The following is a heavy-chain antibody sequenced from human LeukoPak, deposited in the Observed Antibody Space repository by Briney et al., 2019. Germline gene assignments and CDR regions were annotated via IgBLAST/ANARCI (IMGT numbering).Heavy chain of an antibody. V-gene: IGHV5-51*01. CDR3: ARQGRRDFWSGYYTGVRWSDP. D-gene: IGHD3-3*01. Sequence: LGESLKISCKGSGYSFTSYWIGWVRQMPGKGLEWMGIIYPGDSDTRYSPSFQGQVTISADKSISTAYLQWSSLKASDTAMYYCARQGRRDFWSGYYTGVRWSDPWGQGTLVTVSS. CDR2: IYPGDSDT. J-gene: IGHJ5*02. CDR1: GYSFTSYW.